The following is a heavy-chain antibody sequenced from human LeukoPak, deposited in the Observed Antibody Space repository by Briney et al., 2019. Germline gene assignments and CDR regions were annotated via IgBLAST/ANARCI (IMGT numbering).Heavy chain of an antibody. CDR3: AKTGICDILTGYPKYFDY. CDR1: GFTFSSYG. Sequence: PGGTLRLSCAASGFTFSSYGMSWVRQAPGKVLEWVSAISGSGGSTYYADSVKGRFTISRDNSKNTLYLQMNSLRAEDTAVYYCAKTGICDILTGYPKYFDYWGQGTLATVSS. D-gene: IGHD3-9*01. J-gene: IGHJ4*02. V-gene: IGHV3-23*01. CDR2: ISGSGGST.